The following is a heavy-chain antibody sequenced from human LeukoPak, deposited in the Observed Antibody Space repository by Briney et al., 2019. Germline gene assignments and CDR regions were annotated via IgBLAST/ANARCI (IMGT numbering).Heavy chain of an antibody. V-gene: IGHV3-30*02. CDR2: IRDDGSDT. J-gene: IGHJ3*02. D-gene: IGHD6-19*01. CDR3: AKSDGHGTGYGFHI. Sequence: PGGSLRLSCAASGFTFNDYAMYWVRQSPGRGLEWVALIRDDGSDTYHADSVKGRFTISRDNSKNTVLLRMNSLRGEDSAIYYCAKSDGHGTGYGFHIWGQGTMVTVSS. CDR1: GFTFNDYA.